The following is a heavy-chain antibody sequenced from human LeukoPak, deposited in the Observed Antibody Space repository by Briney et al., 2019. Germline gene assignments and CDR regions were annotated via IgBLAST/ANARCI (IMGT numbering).Heavy chain of an antibody. CDR1: GGSFSGYY. V-gene: IGHV4-34*01. Sequence: SETLSLTCAVYGGSFSGYYWTWIRQPPGKGLEWIGEIHYSGSATYNPSLKSRVTISIDTSKNQFSLKMNSVTAADTAVYYCARGQWFRAFWSRGTPVTVSS. J-gene: IGHJ4*02. D-gene: IGHD3-10*01. CDR2: IHYSGSA. CDR3: ARGQWFRAF.